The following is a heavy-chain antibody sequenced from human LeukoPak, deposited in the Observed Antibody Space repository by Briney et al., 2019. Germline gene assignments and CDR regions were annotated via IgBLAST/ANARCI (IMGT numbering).Heavy chain of an antibody. CDR1: GGTFSSYG. J-gene: IGHJ4*02. V-gene: IGHV1-69*04. D-gene: IGHD3-22*01. CDR3: SPHPYYYHSSVYKDY. Sequence: SVKVSCEASGGTFSSYGISWVRQAPGQGLEWMGRIIPILGIANYAQKFQGRVTITADKSTSTAYMELSSLRSEDTAVYYCSPHPYYYHSSVYKDYWGQGTLVTVSS. CDR2: IIPILGIA.